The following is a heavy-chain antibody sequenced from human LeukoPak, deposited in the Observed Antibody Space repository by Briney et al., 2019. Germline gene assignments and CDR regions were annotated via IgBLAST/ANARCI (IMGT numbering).Heavy chain of an antibody. D-gene: IGHD2-15*01. Sequence: GGSLRLSCAASGFTFNIYWMDWVRQAPGKGLILVSRINTDGSDTTYADSVKGRFTISRDNAKNMLYLQMNSLRAEDTAVYYCARGCSGGSCYDNWGQGTLVTVSS. V-gene: IGHV3-74*01. CDR3: ARGCSGGSCYDN. J-gene: IGHJ4*02. CDR2: INTDGSDT. CDR1: GFTFNIYW.